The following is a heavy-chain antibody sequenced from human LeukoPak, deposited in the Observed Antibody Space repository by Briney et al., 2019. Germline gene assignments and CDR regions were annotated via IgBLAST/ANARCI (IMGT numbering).Heavy chain of an antibody. J-gene: IGHJ3*02. CDR2: ISYDGSNK. CDR3: VKESGPFGAFDS. D-gene: IGHD3-10*01. Sequence: GGSLRLSCAASGFTFSSYAMHWVRQAPGKGLEWVAVISYDGSNKYYADSVKGRFTISRDNSKNTLYLQMNSLRAEDTAVYYCVKESGPFGAFDSWGQGTMVTVSS. V-gene: IGHV3-30-3*01. CDR1: GFTFSSYA.